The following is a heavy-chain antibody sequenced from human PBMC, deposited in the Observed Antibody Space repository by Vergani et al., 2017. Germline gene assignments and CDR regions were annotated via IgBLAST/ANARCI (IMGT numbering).Heavy chain of an antibody. J-gene: IGHJ4*02. D-gene: IGHD4-17*01. Sequence: EVQLLESGGGLVQPGGSLRLSCAASGFTFSSYSMNWVRQAPGKGLEWVSYISSSSSTIYYADSVKGRFTISRDNAKNSLYLQMNSLRAEDTAVYYCARDYGDYPFGYWGQGTLVTVSS. V-gene: IGHV3-48*01. CDR3: ARDYGDYPFGY. CDR1: GFTFSSYS. CDR2: ISSSSSTI.